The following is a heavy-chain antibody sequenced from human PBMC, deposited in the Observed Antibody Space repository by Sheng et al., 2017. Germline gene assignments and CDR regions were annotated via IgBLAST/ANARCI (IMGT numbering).Heavy chain of an antibody. CDR2: ISSSGGGT. V-gene: IGHV3-23*01. CDR1: GFTFSGHA. CDR3: ATIRNGNFDY. Sequence: VHLLESGGSLVQPGGSLRLSCAASGFTFSGHAMTWVRQAPGKGLEWVSGISSSGGGTYYADSVQGRFSISRDNSKNTLYLQMNSLRDEDTAVYYCATIRNGNFDYWGQGTLVT. J-gene: IGHJ4*02. D-gene: IGHD1-1*01.